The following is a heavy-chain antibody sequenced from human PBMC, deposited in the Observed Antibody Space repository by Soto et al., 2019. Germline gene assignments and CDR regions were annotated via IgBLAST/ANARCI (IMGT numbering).Heavy chain of an antibody. CDR3: AHSICSITSCGGTMKYYIYFYLHV. D-gene: IGHD2-2*01. Sequence: SGPTLVNPTQTLTLTCTFSGFSLSTSGVGVGWIRQPPGKALEWLALIYWDDDKRYSPSLKSRLTITKDTSKNQVVLTMTPLDPGDTATYYCAHSICSITSCGGTMKYYIYFYLHVGGKATTFTFSS. J-gene: IGHJ6*03. CDR2: IYWDDDK. CDR1: GFSLSTSGVG. V-gene: IGHV2-5*02.